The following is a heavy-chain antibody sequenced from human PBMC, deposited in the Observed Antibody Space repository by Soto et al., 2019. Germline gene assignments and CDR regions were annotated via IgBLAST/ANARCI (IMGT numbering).Heavy chain of an antibody. CDR1: GYTFTDYY. D-gene: IGHD6-19*01. V-gene: IGHV1-2*04. Sequence: QVRLVQSGAEVKKPGASVKVSCKTSGYTFTDYYMHWVRQAPGQGLEWMGWINPNTGGTNYAQKFQGWVTITRDTSISTTYVELRSLKSDDTAVYYFARDHDLSGPNWFDPWGQGTRVTVSS. CDR2: INPNTGGT. CDR3: ARDHDLSGPNWFDP. J-gene: IGHJ5*02.